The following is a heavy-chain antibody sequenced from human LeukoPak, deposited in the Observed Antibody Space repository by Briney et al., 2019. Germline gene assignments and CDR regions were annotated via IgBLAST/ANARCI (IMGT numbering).Heavy chain of an antibody. CDR3: ARDPYSGSYGDYYYYYMDV. D-gene: IGHD1-26*01. V-gene: IGHV3-21*01. J-gene: IGHJ6*03. CDR2: ITSSSSYI. CDR1: GFTFSSYW. Sequence: GGSLRLSCAASGFTFSSYWMHWVRQVPGKGLEWVSSITSSSSYIYYADSVKGRFTISRDNAKSSLYLQMNSLRDEDTAVYYCARDPYSGSYGDYYYYYMDVWGKGTTVTISS.